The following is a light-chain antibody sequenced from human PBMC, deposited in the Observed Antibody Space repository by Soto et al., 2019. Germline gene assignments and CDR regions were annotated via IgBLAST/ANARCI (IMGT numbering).Light chain of an antibody. Sequence: QSALTQPASVSGSPGQSITISCTGTSNDVGGYNFVSWYQHHPGKAPKLMIYDVTNRSSGVSNRFSGSKSGNTASLTISGLQAEDEADYYCKSYTSSNTLVFGGGTKLTVL. V-gene: IGLV2-14*03. CDR3: KSYTSSNTLV. J-gene: IGLJ2*01. CDR2: DVT. CDR1: SNDVGGYNF.